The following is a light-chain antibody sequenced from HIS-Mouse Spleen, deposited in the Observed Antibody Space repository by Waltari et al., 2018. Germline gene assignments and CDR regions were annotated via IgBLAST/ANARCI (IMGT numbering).Light chain of an antibody. CDR2: GAS. CDR3: QQYGSSSALT. Sequence: EIVLTQSPGTLSLSPGERATLSCRASQSVSSSYLAWYQQKPGQAPRLLIYGASSMATGSPDRFSGSGSGTDFTLTISRLEPEDFAVYYCQQYGSSSALTFGGGTKVEIK. J-gene: IGKJ4*01. CDR1: QSVSSSY. V-gene: IGKV3-20*01.